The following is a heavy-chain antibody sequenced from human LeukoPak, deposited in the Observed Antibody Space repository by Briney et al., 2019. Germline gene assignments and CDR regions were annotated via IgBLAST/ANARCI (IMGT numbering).Heavy chain of an antibody. D-gene: IGHD2-2*01. CDR2: IYHSGST. CDR3: ARPASTSFYDPFDY. J-gene: IGHJ4*02. CDR1: GYSISSGYY. V-gene: IGHV4-38-2*01. Sequence: SETLSLTCGVSGYSISSGYYWGWIRQSPGKGLEWIGSIYHSGSTYYNPSLKSRVTISVDTSKNQFSLGLSSVIAADTAVYYCARPASTSFYDPFDYWGQGILVTVSS.